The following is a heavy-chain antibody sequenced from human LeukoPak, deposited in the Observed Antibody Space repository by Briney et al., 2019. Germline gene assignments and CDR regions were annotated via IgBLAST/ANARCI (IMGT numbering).Heavy chain of an antibody. J-gene: IGHJ4*02. D-gene: IGHD2-2*01. Sequence: GGSLRLSCAASGFTFSNYWMTWVRPAPGKGLEWVANINKDGSEKNYVDSVKGRFTISRDNAKNSLYLQINSLRADDTAVYYCARYQVAIDYWGQGTLGTVSP. CDR1: GFTFSNYW. CDR3: ARYQVAIDY. CDR2: INKDGSEK. V-gene: IGHV3-7*03.